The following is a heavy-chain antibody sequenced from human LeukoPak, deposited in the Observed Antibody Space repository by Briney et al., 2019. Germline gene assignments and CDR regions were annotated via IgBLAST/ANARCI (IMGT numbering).Heavy chain of an antibody. J-gene: IGHJ4*02. D-gene: IGHD2-21*01. CDR2: IYYSGRT. CDR3: ASLHGRNLVNYFDY. CDR1: GGSISSSSYY. V-gene: IGHV4-39*01. Sequence: KPSETLSLTCAVSGGSISSSSYYWGWIRQPPGKGLEWLGSIYYSGRTFYNPSLKSRVTISVDTSKNQFSLKLSSVTAADTAVYYCASLHGRNLVNYFDYWGQGTLVTVSS.